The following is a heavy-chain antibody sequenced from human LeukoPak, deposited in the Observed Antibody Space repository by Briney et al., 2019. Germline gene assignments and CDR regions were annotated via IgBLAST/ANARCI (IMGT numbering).Heavy chain of an antibody. V-gene: IGHV3-23*01. CDR3: AKDVLRYYDSSGDDAFDI. CDR2: ISGSGGST. Sequence: PGGSLRLSCAASGFTFSSYGMSWVRQAPGKGLEWVSAISGSGGSTYYADSVKGRFTISGDNSKNTLYLQMNSLRAEDTAVYYCAKDVLRYYDSSGDDAFDIWGQGTMVTVSS. CDR1: GFTFSSYG. J-gene: IGHJ3*02. D-gene: IGHD3-22*01.